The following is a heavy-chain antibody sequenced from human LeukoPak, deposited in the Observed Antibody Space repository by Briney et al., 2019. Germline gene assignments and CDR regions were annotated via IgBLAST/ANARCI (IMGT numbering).Heavy chain of an antibody. CDR1: GFTFSSYW. Sequence: PGGSLRLSCAASGFTFSSYWMHWVRQAPGKGLVWVSRINSDGSSTSYADSVKGRFTISSDNAKNTLYLQMNSLRAEDTAVYYCARGPTQKDIVVVPAANVWGQGTLVTVSS. J-gene: IGHJ4*02. D-gene: IGHD2-2*01. CDR3: ARGPTQKDIVVVPAANV. V-gene: IGHV3-74*01. CDR2: INSDGSST.